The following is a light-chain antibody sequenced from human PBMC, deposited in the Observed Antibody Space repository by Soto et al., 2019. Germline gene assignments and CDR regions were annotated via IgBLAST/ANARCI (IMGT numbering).Light chain of an antibody. CDR1: SSDVGGYNF. Sequence: QSALTQPPSASGSPGQSVAISCTGTSSDVGGYNFVSWYQQHPGKAPKLMIYEVNKRPSGVPDRFSGSKSGNTASLTVSGLQAEDEADYYCSSYAGRNEVFGTGTKVTVL. V-gene: IGLV2-8*01. J-gene: IGLJ1*01. CDR2: EVN. CDR3: SSYAGRNEV.